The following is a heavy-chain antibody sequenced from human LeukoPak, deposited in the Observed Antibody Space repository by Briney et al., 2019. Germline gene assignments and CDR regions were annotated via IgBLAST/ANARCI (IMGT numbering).Heavy chain of an antibody. CDR1: GYTFINYG. CDR3: ARVGPHRKMATTRYHFDY. D-gene: IGHD5-24*01. V-gene: IGHV1-18*01. J-gene: IGHJ4*02. CDR2: ISGYNGNT. Sequence: ASVKVSCKASGYTFINYGISWVRQAPGQGLEWMGWISGYNGNTKYAQKLQGRVTVTTDTSTSTAYMELRSLRSDDTAVYYCARVGPHRKMATTRYHFDYWGQGTLVTVSS.